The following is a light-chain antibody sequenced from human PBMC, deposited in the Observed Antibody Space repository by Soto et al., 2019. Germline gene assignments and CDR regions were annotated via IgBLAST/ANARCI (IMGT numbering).Light chain of an antibody. Sequence: QSALTQPACVSVSPGRSITISCTGTSSDVGGYNSVSWYRQDPGKAPKLIIYDVTYRPSGVSNRFSGSKSGNTASLTISGLQSEDEADYHCSSFTSSITYVFGTGTKVTVL. J-gene: IGLJ1*01. V-gene: IGLV2-14*01. CDR3: SSFTSSITYV. CDR2: DVT. CDR1: SSDVGGYNS.